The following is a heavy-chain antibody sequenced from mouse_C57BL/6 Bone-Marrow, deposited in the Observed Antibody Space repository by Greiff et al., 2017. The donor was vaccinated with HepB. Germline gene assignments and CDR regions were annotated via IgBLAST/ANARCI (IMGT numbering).Heavy chain of an antibody. V-gene: IGHV5-12*01. CDR3: ARAMITRAMDY. Sequence: EVKLVESGGGLVQPGGSLKLSCAASGFTFSDYYMYWVRQTPEKRLEWVAYISNGGGSTYYPDTVKGRFTISRDNAKNTLYLQMSRLKSEDTAMYYCARAMITRAMDYWGQGTSVTVSS. CDR2: ISNGGGST. D-gene: IGHD2-4*01. CDR1: GFTFSDYY. J-gene: IGHJ4*01.